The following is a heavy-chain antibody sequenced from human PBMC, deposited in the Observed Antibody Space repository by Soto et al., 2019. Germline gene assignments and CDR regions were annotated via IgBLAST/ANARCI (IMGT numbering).Heavy chain of an antibody. CDR3: ARDRIQWELNNWFGP. V-gene: IGHV1-18*04. Sequence: ASVKVSCKASGYTFTSYGISWVRQAPGQGLEWMGWISAYNGNTNYAQKLQGRVTMTTDTSTSTAYMELRSLRSDDTAVYYCARDRIQWELNNWFGPWGQGTLVTVSS. D-gene: IGHD1-26*01. CDR1: GYTFTSYG. J-gene: IGHJ5*02. CDR2: ISAYNGNT.